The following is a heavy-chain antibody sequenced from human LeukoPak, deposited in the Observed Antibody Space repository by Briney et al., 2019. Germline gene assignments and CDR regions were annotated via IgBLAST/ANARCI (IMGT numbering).Heavy chain of an antibody. J-gene: IGHJ4*02. CDR1: GFTFSSYA. Sequence: PGESLRLSCATSGFTFSSYAMDWVRQAPGKGLEWVSSISSGGNYKYYGDSVWGRFTISRDDAKNSLYLEMNSLRAEDTAVYYCARDTRKTSVTNFDSWGQGTLVIVS. CDR3: ARDTRKTSVTNFDS. V-gene: IGHV3-21*06. D-gene: IGHD4-17*01. CDR2: ISSGGNYK.